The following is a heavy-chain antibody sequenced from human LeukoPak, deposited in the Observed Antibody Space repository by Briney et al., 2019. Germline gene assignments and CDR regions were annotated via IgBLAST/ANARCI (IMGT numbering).Heavy chain of an antibody. CDR3: ARAYSSSWYGLFDY. Sequence: SETLSLTCAVSGGSISSSNWWSWVRQPPGKGLEWIGEIYHSGSTNYNPSLKSRVTISVDKSKNQFSLKLSSVTAADTAVYYCARAYSSSWYGLFDYWGQGTLVTVSS. V-gene: IGHV4-4*02. D-gene: IGHD6-13*01. CDR1: GGSISSSNW. J-gene: IGHJ4*02. CDR2: IYHSGST.